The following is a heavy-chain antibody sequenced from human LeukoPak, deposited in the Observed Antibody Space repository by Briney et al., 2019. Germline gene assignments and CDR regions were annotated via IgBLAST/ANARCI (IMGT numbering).Heavy chain of an antibody. CDR2: IKEDGSEK. CDR3: ARSIMGGGAFDY. J-gene: IGHJ4*02. CDR1: GFTFSSYW. Sequence: GGSLRLSCAASGFTFSSYWLNWVRRTPGKGLEWVANIKEDGSEKYHVDSVKGRFTISRDNAKSSLFLQMNNLRAEDTALYYCARSIMGGGAFDYWGQGTQVTVSS. D-gene: IGHD3-10*01. V-gene: IGHV3-7*03.